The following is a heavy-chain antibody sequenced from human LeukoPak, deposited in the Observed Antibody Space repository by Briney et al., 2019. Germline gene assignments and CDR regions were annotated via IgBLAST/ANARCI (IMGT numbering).Heavy chain of an antibody. D-gene: IGHD3-9*01. Sequence: GGSLRLSCAASGFTFNSHGKHWVRQGPGKGPEWVAFIVYDGGYKYYADSVKGRFTISRDNSKNTLFLQMNSLRTEDTAVYYCAKVQSYYGILTGDPFDYWGQGTLVTVSS. J-gene: IGHJ4*02. V-gene: IGHV3-30*02. CDR3: AKVQSYYGILTGDPFDY. CDR2: IVYDGGYK. CDR1: GFTFNSHG.